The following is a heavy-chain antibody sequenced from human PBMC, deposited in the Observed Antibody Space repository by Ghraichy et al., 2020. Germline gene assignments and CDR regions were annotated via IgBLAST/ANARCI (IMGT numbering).Heavy chain of an antibody. CDR2: TYYRSKWYN. CDR1: GDSVSSNSAT. Sequence: SQTLSLTCAISGDSVSSNSATWNWIRQSPSRGLEWLGRTYYRSKWYNDDAVSVKGRITINPDTSKNQFSLQLNSVTPEDTALYYCARGAYWAFDIWGQGTMVTVSS. V-gene: IGHV6-1*01. J-gene: IGHJ3*02. D-gene: IGHD2-8*02. CDR3: ARGAYWAFDI.